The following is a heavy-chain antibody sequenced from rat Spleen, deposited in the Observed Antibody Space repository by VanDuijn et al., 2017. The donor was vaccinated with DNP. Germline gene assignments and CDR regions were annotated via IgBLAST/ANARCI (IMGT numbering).Heavy chain of an antibody. D-gene: IGHD4-3*01. J-gene: IGHJ2*01. CDR2: IGSDGYAP. CDR3: VRWNSGHFDY. Sequence: EVQLVESGGGLVQPGRSLKLSCAASGFSFRYYYMAWVRQAPTKGLEWVAYIGSDGYAPYYGDSVKGRFAISRDNAKSTLYLQMNSLRSEYMATYYCVRWNSGHFDYWGQGVMVTVSS. CDR1: GFSFRYYY. V-gene: IGHV5-22*01.